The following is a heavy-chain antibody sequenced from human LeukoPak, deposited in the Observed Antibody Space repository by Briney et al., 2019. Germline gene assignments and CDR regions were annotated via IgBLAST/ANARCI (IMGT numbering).Heavy chain of an antibody. D-gene: IGHD5-18*01. CDR3: ARTTEGGYSYGYFYYYYMDV. J-gene: IGHJ6*03. Sequence: SETLSLTCTVSGGSISSANYYWGWIRQPPGKGLESIGTIYYSGSTNYSPSLKSRVTISVDTSKNQFSLKLSSVTAADTAVYYCARTTEGGYSYGYFYYYYMDVWGKGTTVTISS. V-gene: IGHV4-39*07. CDR2: IYYSGST. CDR1: GGSISSANYY.